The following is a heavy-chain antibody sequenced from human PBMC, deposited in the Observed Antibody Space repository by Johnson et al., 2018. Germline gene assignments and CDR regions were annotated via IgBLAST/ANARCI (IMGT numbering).Heavy chain of an antibody. CDR1: GGSISSTNW. D-gene: IGHD5-12*01. Sequence: QVQLQESGPGLVKPSGTLSLTCTVSGGSISSTNWWSWVRQPPGKGLEWIGEIYHSGSTNYNPSLKSRVTRSVDKSNNQFSLKLTSVTAADTAVYYGARAAYSGYEDYWGQGTLVTVSS. V-gene: IGHV4-4*02. J-gene: IGHJ4*02. CDR2: IYHSGST. CDR3: ARAAYSGYEDY.